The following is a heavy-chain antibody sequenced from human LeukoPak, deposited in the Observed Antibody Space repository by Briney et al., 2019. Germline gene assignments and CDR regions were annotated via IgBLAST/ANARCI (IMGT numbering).Heavy chain of an antibody. CDR1: GGSISSYY. V-gene: IGHV4-4*07. J-gene: IGHJ4*02. Sequence: SETLSLTCTVSGGSISSYYWSWIRQPPGKGLEWIGRIYTSGSTNYNPSLKSRVTMSVDTSKNQFSLKLSSVTAADTAVYYCASSLGYCSSTSCCTGVDYWGQGTLVTVSS. CDR2: IYTSGST. D-gene: IGHD2-2*02. CDR3: ASSLGYCSSTSCCTGVDY.